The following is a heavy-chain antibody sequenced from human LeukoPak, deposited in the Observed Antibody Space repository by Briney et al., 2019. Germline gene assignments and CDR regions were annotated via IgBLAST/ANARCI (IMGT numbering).Heavy chain of an antibody. CDR2: ISGDGGNT. CDR1: GFTFPDYA. CDR3: AKATNSADFFYYGMGV. D-gene: IGHD3-10*01. V-gene: IGHV3-43*02. J-gene: IGHJ6*02. Sequence: GGSLRLSCTVSGFTFPDYAMFWVRQAPGKGLEWVSLISGDGGNTFYADSVKGRFAISRDNSKNSLYLRLNSLRTEDTALYYCAKATNSADFFYYGMGVWGPGTTVTVSS.